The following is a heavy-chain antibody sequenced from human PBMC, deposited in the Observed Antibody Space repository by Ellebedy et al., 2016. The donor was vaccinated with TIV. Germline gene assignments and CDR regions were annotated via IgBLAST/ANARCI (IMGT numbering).Heavy chain of an antibody. Sequence: SETLSLTCTVSGGSINSGEYYWSWIRQPPGKGLEWIGYIYYRGSTYYNPSLKSRITISLDTPKNQFSLKLSSVTAADTAVYYCARGLPPNGQEYGNWFDPWGQGTLVTVSS. CDR2: IYYRGST. CDR3: ARGLPPNGQEYGNWFDP. CDR1: GGSINSGEYY. J-gene: IGHJ5*02. D-gene: IGHD2/OR15-2a*01. V-gene: IGHV4-30-4*01.